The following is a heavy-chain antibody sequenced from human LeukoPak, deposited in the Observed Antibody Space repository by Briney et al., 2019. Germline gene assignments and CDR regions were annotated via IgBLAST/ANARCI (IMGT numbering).Heavy chain of an antibody. D-gene: IGHD6-19*01. CDR3: ARGRRSIAVAKNWFDP. CDR1: GGSINNGGYS. J-gene: IGHJ5*02. Sequence: SETLSLTCTVSGGSINNGGYSWSWIRQPPGKGLEWIGCIYHSGSTNYNPSLKSRVTISVDTSKNQFSLKLSSVTAADTAVYYCARGRRSIAVAKNWFDPWGQGTLVTVSS. V-gene: IGHV4-30-2*01. CDR2: IYHSGST.